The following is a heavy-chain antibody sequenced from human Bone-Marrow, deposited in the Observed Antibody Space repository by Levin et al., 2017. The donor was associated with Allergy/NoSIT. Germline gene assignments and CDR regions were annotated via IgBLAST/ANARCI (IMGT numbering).Heavy chain of an antibody. CDR2: IFYSGRT. J-gene: IGHJ4*02. Sequence: PSETLSLTCAVSGGSISSSSFYWGWIRQPPGKGLEWIGNIFYSGRTYYNPSLKSRVSISLDTSKNHFSLKLTSVTAADTAVYYCAGEDATGSCSLDWGQGSLVTVSS. CDR3: AGEDATGSCSLD. D-gene: IGHD3-10*01. CDR1: GGSISSSSFY. V-gene: IGHV4-39*07.